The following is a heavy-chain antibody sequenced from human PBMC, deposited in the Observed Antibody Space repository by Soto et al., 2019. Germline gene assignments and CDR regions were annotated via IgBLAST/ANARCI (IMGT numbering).Heavy chain of an antibody. CDR2: LYYTGTT. J-gene: IGHJ6*02. CDR3: ARTFCSTTSCQPPGMDV. V-gene: IGHV4-61*01. D-gene: IGHD2-2*01. Sequence: QVQLQESGPGLVKPSETLSLTCTVSGDSVSSGSYYWTWIRQPPGKGLEWIGYLYYTGTTNYNPSLKRRVTMSLDTAGNQFSMRLSSVTAADTAVYSCARTFCSTTSCQPPGMDVWGQGNSVTVSS. CDR1: GDSVSSGSYY.